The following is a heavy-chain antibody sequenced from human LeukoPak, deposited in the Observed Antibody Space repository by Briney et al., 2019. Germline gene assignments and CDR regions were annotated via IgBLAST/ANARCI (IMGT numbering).Heavy chain of an antibody. D-gene: IGHD4-17*01. Sequence: SETLSLTCTVSGGSISSYYWSWIRQPVGKGLEWIGRFYTSGSTNYNPSLKSRVTMSVDTSKNQFSLKLSSVTAADTAVYYCARSLRPYGDYYYYFDFWGQGTLVTVSS. CDR3: ARSLRPYGDYYYYFDF. CDR2: FYTSGST. CDR1: GGSISSYY. V-gene: IGHV4-4*07. J-gene: IGHJ4*02.